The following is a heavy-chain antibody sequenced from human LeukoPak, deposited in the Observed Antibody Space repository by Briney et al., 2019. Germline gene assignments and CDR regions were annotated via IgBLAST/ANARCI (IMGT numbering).Heavy chain of an antibody. D-gene: IGHD2-15*01. CDR3: ARRAAARFDP. CDR1: GGSISSYY. Sequence: KPSETLSLTCTVSGGSISSYYWSWIRQPPGKGLEWIGCIYYSGSTNYNPSLKSRVTISVDTSKNQFSQKLSSVTAADTAVYYCARRAAARFDPWGQGTLVTVSS. J-gene: IGHJ5*02. V-gene: IGHV4-59*01. CDR2: IYYSGST.